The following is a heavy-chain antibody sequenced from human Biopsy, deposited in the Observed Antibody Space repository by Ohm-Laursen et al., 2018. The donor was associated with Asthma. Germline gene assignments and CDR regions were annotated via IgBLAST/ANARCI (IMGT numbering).Heavy chain of an antibody. D-gene: IGHD3-16*01. CDR1: GFTFSSYG. CDR2: IKSKTDGGTT. CDR3: TTGFWWTFDY. J-gene: IGHJ4*02. V-gene: IGHV3-15*01. Sequence: SLRLSCSASGFTFSSYGMHWVRQAPGKGLEWVGRIKSKTDGGTTDYAAPVKGRFTISRDDSKNTLYLQMNSLKTGDTAVYYCTTGFWWTFDYWGQGTLVTVSS.